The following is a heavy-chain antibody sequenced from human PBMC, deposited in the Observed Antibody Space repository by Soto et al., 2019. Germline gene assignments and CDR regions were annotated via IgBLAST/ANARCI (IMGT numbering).Heavy chain of an antibody. CDR3: ARDQYSSGWYGENWFDP. J-gene: IGHJ5*02. CDR1: GGSISSGGYY. Sequence: PSETLSLTCTVSGGSISSGGYYWSWIRQHPGKGLEWIGYIYYSGSTYCNPSLKSRVTISVDTSKNQFSLKLSSVTAADTAVYYCARDQYSSGWYGENWFDPWGQGTLVTVSS. CDR2: IYYSGST. D-gene: IGHD6-19*01. V-gene: IGHV4-31*03.